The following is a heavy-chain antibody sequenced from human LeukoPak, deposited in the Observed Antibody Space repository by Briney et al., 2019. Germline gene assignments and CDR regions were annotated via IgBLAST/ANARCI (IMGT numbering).Heavy chain of an antibody. CDR1: GGTFSSYA. Sequence: ASVKVSCKASGGTFSSYAISWVRQAPGQGREWMGRIIPIFGTANYAQKFQGRVTITADKSTSTAYMELSSLRSEDTAVYYCARHETHCSGGSCYNYYFDYWGQGTLVTVSS. V-gene: IGHV1-69*06. CDR3: ARHETHCSGGSCYNYYFDY. CDR2: IIPIFGTA. D-gene: IGHD2-15*01. J-gene: IGHJ4*02.